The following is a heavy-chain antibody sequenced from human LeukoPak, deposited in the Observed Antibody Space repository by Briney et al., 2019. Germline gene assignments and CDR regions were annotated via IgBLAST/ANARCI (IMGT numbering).Heavy chain of an antibody. Sequence: GRSLRLSCAASGFTFSDYYMSWIRQAPGKGLEWVSYISSSGSTIYYADSVKGRFTISRDNAKNSLYLQMNSLRAEDTAVYYCARDCSSTSCYGLEGNRYYGMDVWGQGTTVTVSS. J-gene: IGHJ6*02. CDR2: ISSSGSTI. CDR3: ARDCSSTSCYGLEGNRYYGMDV. V-gene: IGHV3-11*01. D-gene: IGHD2-2*01. CDR1: GFTFSDYY.